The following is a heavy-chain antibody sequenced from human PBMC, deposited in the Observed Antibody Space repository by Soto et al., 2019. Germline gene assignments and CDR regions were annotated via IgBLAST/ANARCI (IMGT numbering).Heavy chain of an antibody. J-gene: IGHJ6*02. CDR3: ARESVRFSTSAPNTYYHYGMDV. Sequence: QVQLLESGPGLVKPSETLSLTCTVSGGSISSYYWNWIRQPPGKGLAWIGYIYDSGSTNYNPSLKSRVTISVDTSKNQFSLKLSSVTAADTAVYYCARESVRFSTSAPNTYYHYGMDVWGQGTTVTVSS. CDR1: GGSISSYY. CDR2: IYDSGST. V-gene: IGHV4-59*01. D-gene: IGHD6-6*01.